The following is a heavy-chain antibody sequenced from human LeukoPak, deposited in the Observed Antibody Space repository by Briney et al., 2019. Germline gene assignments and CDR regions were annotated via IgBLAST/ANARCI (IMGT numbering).Heavy chain of an antibody. CDR3: ARDGCSSTSCYLGYAFDI. V-gene: IGHV1-2*06. D-gene: IGHD2-2*01. J-gene: IGHJ3*02. CDR2: INPNSGGT. CDR1: GYTFTGYY. Sequence: ASVKVSCKASGYTFTGYYMHWVRQAPGQGLEWMGRINPNSGGTNFAQKFQGRVTMTRDTSISTAYMELSRLRSDDTAVYYCARDGCSSTSCYLGYAFDIWGQGTMVTVSS.